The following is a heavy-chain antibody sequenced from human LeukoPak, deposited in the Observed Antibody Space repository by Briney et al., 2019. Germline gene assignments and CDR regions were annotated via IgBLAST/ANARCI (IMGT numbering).Heavy chain of an antibody. Sequence: SETLSLTCTVSGGSISSGSYYWRWLRQPAGRGLEWVGRIYTSGSTNNNPSLKSRVTISVDTSKNQFSLKLSSVTAADTAVYYCARDYCGGDCYLDNWFDTGGQGTLVTVS. J-gene: IGHJ5*02. CDR1: GGSISSGSYY. D-gene: IGHD2-21*01. V-gene: IGHV4-61*02. CDR3: ARDYCGGDCYLDNWFDT. CDR2: IYTSGST.